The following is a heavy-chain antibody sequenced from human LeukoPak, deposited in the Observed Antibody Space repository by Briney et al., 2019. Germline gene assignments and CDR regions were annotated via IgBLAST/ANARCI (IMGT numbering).Heavy chain of an antibody. J-gene: IGHJ4*02. D-gene: IGHD5-18*01. CDR3: ARDTGGGYSCYDC. V-gene: IGHV3-7*01. Sequence: PGGSLRLSCAASGFTLSSYWMTCVRQAPGKGLEWVANIKQDGSEKYYVDSVKGRFTISRDNAKNSLYLQMNSLRAEDTAVYYCARDTGGGYSCYDCWGQGTLVTVSS. CDR1: GFTLSSYW. CDR2: IKQDGSEK.